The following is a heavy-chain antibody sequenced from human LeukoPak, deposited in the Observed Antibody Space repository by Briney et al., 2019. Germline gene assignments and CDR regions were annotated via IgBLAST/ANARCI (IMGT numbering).Heavy chain of an antibody. CDR2: ISPHSHTT. D-gene: IGHD3-10*02. Sequence: ALVTVSCKASGYTFNNFFISWVRQAPGQGLEWVGWISPHSHTTHYAEKFQGRVTMTTDTSTTTVYMELRSLRSDDTAVYFCARGQTMYYWGQGTPVTVSS. CDR1: GYTFNNFF. V-gene: IGHV1-18*01. J-gene: IGHJ4*02. CDR3: ARGQTMYY.